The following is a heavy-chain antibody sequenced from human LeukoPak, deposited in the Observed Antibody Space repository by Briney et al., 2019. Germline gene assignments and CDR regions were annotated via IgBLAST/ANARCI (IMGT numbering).Heavy chain of an antibody. V-gene: IGHV3-7*03. CDR1: GFTFSSYW. Sequence: GGSLRLSCAASGFTFSSYWMSWVRQAPGKGLEWVANINKDGGEKYYVDSVKGRFTISRDNAKNSLYLQMNSLRADDTAVYYSVKDSPPRYSGSPPAYWGQGTLVTVSS. D-gene: IGHD1-26*01. CDR2: INKDGGEK. J-gene: IGHJ4*02. CDR3: VKDSPPRYSGSPPAY.